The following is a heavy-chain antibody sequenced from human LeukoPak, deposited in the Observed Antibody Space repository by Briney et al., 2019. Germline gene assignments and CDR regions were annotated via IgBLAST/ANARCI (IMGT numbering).Heavy chain of an antibody. D-gene: IGHD4-23*01. J-gene: IGHJ4*02. CDR2: IYYSGST. Sequence: SETLSLTCTVSGGSISSGGYYWSWLRQHPGKGLEWIGYIYYSGSTYYNPSLKSRVTISVDTSKNQFSLKLSSVTAADTAVYYCARDDYGGNFAFDYWGQGTLVTVSS. V-gene: IGHV4-31*03. CDR1: GGSISSGGYY. CDR3: ARDDYGGNFAFDY.